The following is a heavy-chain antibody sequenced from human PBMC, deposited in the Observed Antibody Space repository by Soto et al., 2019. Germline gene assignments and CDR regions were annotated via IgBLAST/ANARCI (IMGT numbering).Heavy chain of an antibody. CDR3: ARCYCSVGSCFTCWHFDL. J-gene: IGHJ2*01. CDR2: ISIEKGDT. D-gene: IGHD2-15*01. V-gene: IGHV1-18*01. CDR1: GYSFDTFG. Sequence: QVPVVQSGAEVKKPGASVKVACKASGYSFDTFGMSWVRQAPGQGLEWMGRISIEKGDTNSAQKFQDRVTMTTDTSTSTAYMELRSLTSDDTAVYYCARCYCSVGSCFTCWHFDLWGRGTLVTVSS.